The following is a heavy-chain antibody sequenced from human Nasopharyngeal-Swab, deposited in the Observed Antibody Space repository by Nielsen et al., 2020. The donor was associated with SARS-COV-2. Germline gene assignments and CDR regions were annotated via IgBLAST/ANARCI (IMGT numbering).Heavy chain of an antibody. CDR1: GFTFSGYT. D-gene: IGHD1-26*01. CDR2: ISSTTPYI. Sequence: GGSLRLSCVASGFTFSGYTMNWVRQAPGKGLEWISSISSTTPYIYYADSVKGRFTISRDNAKNSLYLQMNSLRAEDTAVYYCARVVGAIKTFDYWGQGTLVTVSS. V-gene: IGHV3-21*01. J-gene: IGHJ4*02. CDR3: ARVVGAIKTFDY.